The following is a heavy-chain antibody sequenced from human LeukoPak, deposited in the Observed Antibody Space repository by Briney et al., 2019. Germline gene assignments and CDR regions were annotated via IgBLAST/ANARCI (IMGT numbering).Heavy chain of an antibody. CDR3: AKDFRVYGSGTCYPLGY. CDR1: GFNFDDYV. J-gene: IGHJ4*02. Sequence: GRSLRLSCAASGFNFDDYVMHWVRQVPGKGLEWVSGISWNGGTIGYADSVKGRFTISRDNAKNSLFLQMNSLRAEDTALYYCAKDFRVYGSGTCYPLGYWGQGTLVTVSS. CDR2: ISWNGGTI. D-gene: IGHD3-10*01. V-gene: IGHV3-9*01.